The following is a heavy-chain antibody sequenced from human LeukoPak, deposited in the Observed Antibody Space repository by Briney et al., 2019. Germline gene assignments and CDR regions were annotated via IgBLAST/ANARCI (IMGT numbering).Heavy chain of an antibody. D-gene: IGHD2-15*01. Sequence: GGSLRLSCAASGFTFDDYGMSWVRHAPGKGLEWVSATSSSDAGKYYADSVRGRFTISRDNSRNTMYLQMNSLRVEDAAVYYCAKAPVTSCRGAFCYPFDSWGQGTLVTVSS. CDR1: GFTFDDYG. CDR2: TSSSDAGK. J-gene: IGHJ4*02. CDR3: AKAPVTSCRGAFCYPFDS. V-gene: IGHV3-23*01.